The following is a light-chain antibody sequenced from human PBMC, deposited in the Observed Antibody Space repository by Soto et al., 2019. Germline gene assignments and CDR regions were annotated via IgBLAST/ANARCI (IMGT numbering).Light chain of an antibody. CDR2: GVT. CDR1: SSDIGAYNY. Sequence: QSVLTQPASVSGSPGQSITISCTETSSDIGAYNYVSWYQQYPGKAPKLMIYGVTNRPSGVSNRFSGSKTGNTASLTISGLQAEDEADYYCFSHRSGDSHVFGTGTKVTVL. V-gene: IGLV2-14*01. CDR3: FSHRSGDSHV. J-gene: IGLJ1*01.